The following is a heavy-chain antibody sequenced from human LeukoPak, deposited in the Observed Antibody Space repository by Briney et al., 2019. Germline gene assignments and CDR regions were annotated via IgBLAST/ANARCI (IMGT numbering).Heavy chain of an antibody. J-gene: IGHJ6*03. CDR1: GYTFTSYY. Sequence: ASVKVSCKASGYTFTSYYMHWVRQAPGQGLERMGIINPSGGSTSYAQKFQGRVTMTRDMSTSTVYMELSSLRSEDTAVYYCAISQLRITSYYMDVWGKGTTVTVSS. CDR3: AISQLRITSYYMDV. V-gene: IGHV1-46*01. D-gene: IGHD3-3*01. CDR2: INPSGGST.